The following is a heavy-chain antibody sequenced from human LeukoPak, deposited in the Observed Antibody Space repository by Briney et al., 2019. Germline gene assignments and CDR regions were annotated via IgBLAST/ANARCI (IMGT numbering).Heavy chain of an antibody. J-gene: IGHJ4*02. CDR2: IYYSGST. CDR3: ARTPYGGLLDY. D-gene: IGHD4-23*01. Sequence: SETLSLTCTVSGGSISSYYWSWIRQPPGKGLEWIGYIYYSGSTNYNPSLKSRVTISVDTSKNQFSLKLSSVTAADTAVYYCARTPYGGLLDYWGQGTLVTVSS. V-gene: IGHV4-59*01. CDR1: GGSISSYY.